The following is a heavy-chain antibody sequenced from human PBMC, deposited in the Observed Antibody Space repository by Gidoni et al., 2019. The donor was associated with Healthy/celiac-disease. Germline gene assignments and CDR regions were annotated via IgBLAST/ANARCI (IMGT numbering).Heavy chain of an antibody. J-gene: IGHJ4*02. CDR3: ARDAYSTHVIYRYDFDY. V-gene: IGHV4-34*01. CDR1: GGSFSGYY. D-gene: IGHD4-4*01. Sequence: QVQLQPWGAGLLKPSETLSLTSAVYGGSFSGYYWSWIRQPPGKGLEWIGEINHSGSPNYNASLKSRVTISVDTSKNQFSLKLSYVTAADTAVYYCARDAYSTHVIYRYDFDYWGQGTLVTVSS. CDR2: INHSGSP.